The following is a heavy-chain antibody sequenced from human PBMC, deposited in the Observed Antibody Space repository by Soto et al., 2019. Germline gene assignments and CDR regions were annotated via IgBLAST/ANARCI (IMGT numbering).Heavy chain of an antibody. CDR2: ISAYNGNT. CDR3: SRAGDRVLVDRWYYYYGMDV. V-gene: IGHV1-18*01. Sequence: ASVKVSCKASGYTFTSYGISWVRQAPGQGLEWMGWISAYNGNTNYAQKLQGRVTMTTDTSTSTAYMELSSLRSDDTAVYYCSRAGDRVLVDRWYYYYGMDVWGQGTTVTVSS. J-gene: IGHJ6*02. CDR1: GYTFTSYG. D-gene: IGHD6-6*01.